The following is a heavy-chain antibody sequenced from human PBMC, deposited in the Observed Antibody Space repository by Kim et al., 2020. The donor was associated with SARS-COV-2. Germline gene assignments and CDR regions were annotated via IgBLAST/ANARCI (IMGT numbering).Heavy chain of an antibody. CDR3: ARSIAGSYYYGMDV. CDR1: GLTFSSYA. D-gene: IGHD6-6*01. Sequence: GGSLRLSCAASGLTFSSYAMHWVRQAPGKGLEWVAVISYDGSNKYYADSVKGRFTISRDNSKNTLYLQMNSLRAEDTAGYYGARSIAGSYYYGMDVWGQGTTVTVSS. J-gene: IGHJ6*02. CDR2: ISYDGSNK. V-gene: IGHV3-30-3*01.